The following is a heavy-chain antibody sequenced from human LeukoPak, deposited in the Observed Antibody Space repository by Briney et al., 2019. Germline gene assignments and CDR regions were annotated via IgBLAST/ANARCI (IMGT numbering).Heavy chain of an antibody. J-gene: IGHJ6*03. V-gene: IGHV3-23*01. CDR3: AKDRVYCGGDCDGFYYYMDV. Sequence: GGSLRLSCAASGFTFSSYAMSWVRQAPGKGLEWVSAISGSGGSTYYADSVKGRFTISRDNSKNTLYLQMNSLRAEDTAVYYCAKDRVYCGGDCDGFYYYMDVWGKGTTVTISS. CDR2: ISGSGGST. CDR1: GFTFSSYA. D-gene: IGHD2-21*02.